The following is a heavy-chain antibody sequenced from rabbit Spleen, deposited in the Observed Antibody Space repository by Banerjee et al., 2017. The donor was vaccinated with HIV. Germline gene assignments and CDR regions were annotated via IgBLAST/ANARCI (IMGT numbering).Heavy chain of an antibody. Sequence: QSLEESGGDLVKPGASLTLTCTASGFSLSSSDYMCWVRQAPGKGLEWISCIAGSSGFTYFASWAKGRFTISKTSSTTVTLQMTSLTAADTATYFCARDSGSSFSIYGMDLWGQGTLVTVS. V-gene: IGHV1S40*01. CDR2: IAGSSGFT. D-gene: IGHD8-1*01. CDR3: ARDSGSSFSIYGMDL. CDR1: GFSLSSSDY. J-gene: IGHJ6*01.